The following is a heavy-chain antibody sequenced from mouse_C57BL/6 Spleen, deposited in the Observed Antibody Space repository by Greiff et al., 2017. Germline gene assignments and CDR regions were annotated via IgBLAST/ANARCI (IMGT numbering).Heavy chain of an antibody. CDR1: GYTFTSYW. Sequence: VQLQQPGAELVMPGASVKLSCKASGYTFTSYWMHWVKQRPGQGLEWIGEIDPSDSYTNYNQKFKGKSTLTVDKSSSTAYMQLSSLTSEDSAVYYCARERGTAQGFNYWGQGTSVTVSS. V-gene: IGHV1-69*01. CDR3: ARERGTAQGFNY. CDR2: IDPSDSYT. D-gene: IGHD3-2*02. J-gene: IGHJ4*01.